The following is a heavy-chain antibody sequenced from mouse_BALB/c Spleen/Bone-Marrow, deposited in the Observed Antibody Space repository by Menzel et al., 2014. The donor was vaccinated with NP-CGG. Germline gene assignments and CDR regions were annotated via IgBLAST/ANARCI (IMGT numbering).Heavy chain of an antibody. CDR1: GYAFSSYW. D-gene: IGHD2-1*01. Sequence: QVQLKESGAELVRPGSSVKISCKASGYAFSSYWMNWVKQRPGQGLEWIGQIYPGGGDTNYNGKFKGKATLTADKSSSTAYMQLSSLTSEDSAVYFCARTGNLAWFAYWGQGTLVTVSA. CDR3: ARTGNLAWFAY. J-gene: IGHJ3*01. V-gene: IGHV1-80*01. CDR2: IYPGGGDT.